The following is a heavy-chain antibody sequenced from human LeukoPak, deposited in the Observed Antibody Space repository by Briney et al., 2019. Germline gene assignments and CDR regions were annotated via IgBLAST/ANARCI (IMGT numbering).Heavy chain of an antibody. Sequence: GASVKVSCEASGYTFTSYYMHWVRQAPGQGLEWMGIINPSGGSTSYAQKFQGRVTMTRDTSTSTVYMELSSLRSEDTAVYYCARVVRSIAAAGIADMAFDYWGQGTLVTVSS. CDR1: GYTFTSYY. J-gene: IGHJ4*02. V-gene: IGHV1-46*01. CDR3: ARVVRSIAAAGIADMAFDY. D-gene: IGHD6-13*01. CDR2: INPSGGST.